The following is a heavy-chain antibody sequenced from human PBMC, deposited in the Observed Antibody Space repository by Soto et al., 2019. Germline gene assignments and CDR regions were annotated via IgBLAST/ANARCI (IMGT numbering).Heavy chain of an antibody. Sequence: LSLTCAVSGGSISSSNWWSWVRQPPGKGLEWIGEIYHSGSTNYNPSLKSRVTISVDKSKNQFSLKLSSVTAADTAVYYCARAPGIPYYYYYGMDVWGQGTTVTVSS. CDR2: IYHSGST. CDR1: GGSISSSNW. CDR3: ARAPGIPYYYYYGMDV. V-gene: IGHV4-4*02. D-gene: IGHD5-18*01. J-gene: IGHJ6*02.